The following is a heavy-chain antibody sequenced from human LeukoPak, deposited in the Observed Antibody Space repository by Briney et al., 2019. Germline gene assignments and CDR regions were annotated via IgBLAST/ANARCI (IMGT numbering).Heavy chain of an antibody. CDR2: INPNSGGT. D-gene: IGHD3-22*01. CDR1: GYTFTGYY. V-gene: IGHV1-2*02. CDR3: AREGEYDSSGYYYH. Sequence: ASVKVSCKASGYTFTGYYMHWVRQAPGQGLEWMGWINPNSGGTNYAQKFQGRVTMTRDTSISTAYMELSRLRSDDTAVYYCAREGEYDSSGYYYHWGQGTLVTVSS. J-gene: IGHJ4*02.